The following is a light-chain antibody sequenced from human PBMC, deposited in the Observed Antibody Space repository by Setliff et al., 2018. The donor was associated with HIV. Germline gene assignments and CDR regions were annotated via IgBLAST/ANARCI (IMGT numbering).Light chain of an antibody. CDR1: SRDVGGYNY. J-gene: IGLJ1*01. Sequence: QSALTQPASVSGSPGQSITISCTGTSRDVGGYNYVSWYQQHPGRAPKLILYDVSNRPSRVSYRFSGSKSGNTASLTISGLQPEDEGDYYCCSYAGSNNFVFGSGTRSPS. CDR2: DVS. V-gene: IGLV2-14*01. CDR3: CSYAGSNNFV.